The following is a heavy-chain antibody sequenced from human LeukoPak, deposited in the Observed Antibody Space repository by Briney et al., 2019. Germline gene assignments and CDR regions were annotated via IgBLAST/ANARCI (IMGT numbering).Heavy chain of an antibody. V-gene: IGHV3-7*01. CDR1: GFTLITYW. D-gene: IGHD1-26*01. CDR2: INQDGSEK. J-gene: IGHJ6*03. Sequence: GGSLRLSCAASGFTLITYWMTWVRQAPGKGLEWVANINQDGSEKYYVGSVKGRFTISRDNARNSLYLQMNSLRAEDTAVYYCARDPYSGSYGNYYYYFMDVWGKGTTVTISS. CDR3: ARDPYSGSYGNYYYYFMDV.